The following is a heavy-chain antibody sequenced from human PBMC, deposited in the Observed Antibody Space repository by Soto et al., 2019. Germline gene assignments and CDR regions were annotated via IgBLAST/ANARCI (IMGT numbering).Heavy chain of an antibody. J-gene: IGHJ6*02. V-gene: IGHV4-34*01. CDR2: INNSGGT. CDR3: ARHNYDSSGYYHYYYGMDV. Sequence: QVQLQQWGAGLLKPSETLSLTCAVYGGSGGSFSGYYWSWIRQPPGKGLEWIGKINNSGGTNYNPSTTSRVTISVDTSKNQFSLKLSSVTAADTAVYYCARHNYDSSGYYHYYYGMDVWGQGTTVTVSS. D-gene: IGHD3-22*01. CDR1: GGSGGSFSGYY.